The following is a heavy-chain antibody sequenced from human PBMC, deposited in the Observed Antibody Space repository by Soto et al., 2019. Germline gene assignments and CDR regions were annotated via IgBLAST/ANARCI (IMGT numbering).Heavy chain of an antibody. J-gene: IGHJ5*02. CDR3: ARGPPPSSSWFDP. V-gene: IGHV1-69*02. Sequence: QVQLVQSGAEVKKPGSSVKVSCKASGGTFSSYTISWVRQAPGQGLEWMGRIIPILGIANYAQKFQGRVTIPADKSPSTAYMELSSRRCEDTAVYYGARGPPPSSSWFDPWGQGTLVTVSS. CDR2: IIPILGIA. CDR1: GGTFSSYT. D-gene: IGHD6-13*01.